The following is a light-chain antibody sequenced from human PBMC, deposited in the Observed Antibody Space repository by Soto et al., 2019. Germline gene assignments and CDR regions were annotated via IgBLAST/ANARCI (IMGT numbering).Light chain of an antibody. CDR2: WAS. J-gene: IGKJ2*01. V-gene: IGKV4-1*01. CDR1: KSVLYSSNNQNY. Sequence: DIVMTQSPDSLAVSLGERATINCKSSKSVLYSSNNQNYLAWYQQKPGQPPKLLIYWASTRESGVPDRFSGSGSGTDFTLTISSLQAEDVSVYYCQQYYSPPPTFGQGTKLEIK. CDR3: QQYYSPPPT.